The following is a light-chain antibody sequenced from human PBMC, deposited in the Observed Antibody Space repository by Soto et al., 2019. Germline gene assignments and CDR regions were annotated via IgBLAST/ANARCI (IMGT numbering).Light chain of an antibody. CDR2: LAS. CDR1: QSLLHANGYNY. J-gene: IGKJ1*01. CDR3: MQALHART. Sequence: DFVMTQSPLSLPVTPGEPASISCRSSQSLLHANGYNYLDWYLQKPGQSPQLLIFLASNRASGVPDRFSGSGSGTDFTLKISRVEAEDVGVYYCMQALHARTFGQGTKVDIK. V-gene: IGKV2-28*01.